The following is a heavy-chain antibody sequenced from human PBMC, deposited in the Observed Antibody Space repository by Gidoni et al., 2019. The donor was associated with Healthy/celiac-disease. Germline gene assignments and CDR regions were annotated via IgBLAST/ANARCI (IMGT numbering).Heavy chain of an antibody. J-gene: IGHJ4*02. D-gene: IGHD1-7*01. CDR1: GYSFTSYW. V-gene: IGHV5-51*01. CDR3: AKGLELNY. Sequence: VQSGAEVKKPGESLNTSCTASGYSFTSYWIGWVRQMPGKGLEWMGIIYPGDPDTRYSPSFQGQVTISADKSISTAYLQWSSLKSSDTAMYYCAKGLELNYWGQGTLVTVSS. CDR2: IYPGDPDT.